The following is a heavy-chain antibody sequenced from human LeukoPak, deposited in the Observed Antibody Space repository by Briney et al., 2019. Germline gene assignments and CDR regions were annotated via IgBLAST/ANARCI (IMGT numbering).Heavy chain of an antibody. CDR1: GFTFSSYA. V-gene: IGHV3-23*01. CDR2: ISGSGLST. J-gene: IGHJ6*02. Sequence: PGGSLRLSCAASGFTFSSYAMSWVRQAPGKGLEWVSAISGSGLSTYYADSVKGRFTISRDNSKNTLYLQMNSLRAEDPAVYHCAKGRGYYYGMDVWGQGTTVTVSS. D-gene: IGHD3-10*01. CDR3: AKGRGYYYGMDV.